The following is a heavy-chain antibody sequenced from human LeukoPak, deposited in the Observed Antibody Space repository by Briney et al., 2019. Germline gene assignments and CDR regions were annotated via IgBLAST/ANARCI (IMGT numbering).Heavy chain of an antibody. J-gene: IGHJ4*02. Sequence: PSETLSLTCIVSGGSISSSSYYWGWIRQPPGKGLEWIGSIYYSGSTYYNPSLKSRVTISVDTSKNQFSLKLSSVTAADTAVYYCALGEMATIKGDYWGQGTLVTVSS. CDR2: IYYSGST. D-gene: IGHD5-24*01. V-gene: IGHV4-39*01. CDR3: ALGEMATIKGDY. CDR1: GGSISSSSYY.